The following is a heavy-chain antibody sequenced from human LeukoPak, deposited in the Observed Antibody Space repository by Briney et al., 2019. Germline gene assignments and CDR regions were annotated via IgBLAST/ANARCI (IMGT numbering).Heavy chain of an antibody. CDR1: GGSFSGYY. CDR3: ARHCRYDILTGYRRASGPDAFDI. V-gene: IGHV4-34*01. Sequence: PSETLSLTCAVYGGSFSGYYWSWIRQPPGKGLEWIGEINHSGSTNYNPSLKSRVTISVDTSKNQFSLKLSSVTAADTAVYYCARHCRYDILTGYRRASGPDAFDIWGQGTMVTVSS. J-gene: IGHJ3*02. D-gene: IGHD3-9*01. CDR2: INHSGST.